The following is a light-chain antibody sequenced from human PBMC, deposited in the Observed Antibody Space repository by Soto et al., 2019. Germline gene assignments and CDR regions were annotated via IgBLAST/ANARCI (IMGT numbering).Light chain of an antibody. Sequence: DILMTQSPSTLSASVGDRVTITCRASQSISTWLAWYQQKPGKAPKLLIYDASSLPSGVPSRFSGSGSGTEFTLTISSLQPDDFATYYCQQHNSYSLTFGQGTKVEIK. CDR1: QSISTW. J-gene: IGKJ1*01. V-gene: IGKV1-5*01. CDR2: DAS. CDR3: QQHNSYSLT.